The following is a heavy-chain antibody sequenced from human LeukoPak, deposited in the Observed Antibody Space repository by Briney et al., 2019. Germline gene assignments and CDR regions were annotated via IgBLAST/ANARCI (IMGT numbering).Heavy chain of an antibody. Sequence: GESLKISCKCSGYGFTSYWIGWVRQMPGKGLEWMGIIYPGDSESRYNPSFQGQVTISADTSINTAYLQWSTLEASDSAMYYCARVPSAYYYYLFDYWGQGTLVTVSS. CDR1: GYGFTSYW. CDR2: IYPGDSES. D-gene: IGHD3-10*01. V-gene: IGHV5-51*01. CDR3: ARVPSAYYYYLFDY. J-gene: IGHJ4*02.